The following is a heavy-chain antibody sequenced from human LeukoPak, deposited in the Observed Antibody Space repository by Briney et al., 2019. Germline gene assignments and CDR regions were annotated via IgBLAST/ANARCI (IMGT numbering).Heavy chain of an antibody. J-gene: IGHJ5*02. V-gene: IGHV4-34*01. D-gene: IGHD2-2*01. CDR3: ARGEVVVVPAAIRFDP. CDR1: GGSFSGYY. Sequence: SETLSLTCAVYGGSFSGYYWSWICQPPGKGLEWIGEINHSGSTYYNPSLKSRVTISVDTSKNQFSLKLSSVTAADTAVYYCARGEVVVVPAAIRFDPWGQGTLVTVSS. CDR2: INHSGST.